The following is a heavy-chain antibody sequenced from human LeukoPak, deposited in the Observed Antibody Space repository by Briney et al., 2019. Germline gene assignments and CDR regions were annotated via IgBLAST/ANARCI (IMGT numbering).Heavy chain of an antibody. CDR3: TKDRANDVLEYFQY. J-gene: IGHJ1*01. CDR2: ISGSSDST. Sequence: GGSLRLSCAAPGFTFSSYAMTWVRQAPGKGLEWVSTISGSSDSTYYADSVKGRFTISRDNSKNTLYLQMNSLRAEDTAVYYCTKDRANDVLEYFQYWGQGTLATVSS. CDR1: GFTFSSYA. V-gene: IGHV3-23*01. D-gene: IGHD2-8*01.